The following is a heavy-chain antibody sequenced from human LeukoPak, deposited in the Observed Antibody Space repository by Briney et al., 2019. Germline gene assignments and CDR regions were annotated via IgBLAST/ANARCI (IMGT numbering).Heavy chain of an antibody. CDR3: ARGFCWCYYPED. CDR2: ISGSSRGSTRII. Sequence: GGSLRLSCEFSGIIFCTYAMNWVGQAPGKGLEWWSYISGSSRGSTRIIHCAASVKGRFTMSRDNTKHSLHLQMDSLRAEETGVYYFARGFCWCYYPEDWGQGALVIVSS. CDR1: GIIFCTYA. V-gene: IGHV3-48*04. J-gene: IGHJ4*02. D-gene: IGHD3-10*01.